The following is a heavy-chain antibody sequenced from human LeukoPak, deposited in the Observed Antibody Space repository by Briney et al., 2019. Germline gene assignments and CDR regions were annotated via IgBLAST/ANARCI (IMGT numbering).Heavy chain of an antibody. D-gene: IGHD1-1*01. CDR2: ISYDGSNK. J-gene: IGHJ3*02. V-gene: IGHV3-30*03. CDR3: ARELEAFDI. Sequence: GGSLRLSCAASGFTFSSYGMHWVRQAPGKGLEWLAVISYDGSNKYYADSVKGRFTISRDNSKNTVHLQMNSLRVEDTAVYYCARELEAFDIWGQGTMVTVSS. CDR1: GFTFSSYG.